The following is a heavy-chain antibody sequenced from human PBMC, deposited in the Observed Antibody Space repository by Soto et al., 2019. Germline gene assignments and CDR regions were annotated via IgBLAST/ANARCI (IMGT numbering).Heavy chain of an antibody. Sequence: QVQLQESGPGLVKPSETLSLTCTVSGGSISSYYWSWIRQPPGKGLEWIGYIYYSGSTNYNPSLKSRVTISVDTSKNQFSLKLSSVTAADTAVYYCARDPGLLYDDAFDIWGQGTMVTVSS. V-gene: IGHV4-59*01. D-gene: IGHD2-2*02. CDR2: IYYSGST. CDR3: ARDPGLLYDDAFDI. CDR1: GGSISSYY. J-gene: IGHJ3*02.